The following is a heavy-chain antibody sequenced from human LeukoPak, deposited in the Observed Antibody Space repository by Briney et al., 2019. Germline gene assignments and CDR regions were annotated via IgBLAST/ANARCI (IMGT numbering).Heavy chain of an antibody. CDR3: AKGGSSWYYFDY. CDR1: GFTFSNHW. Sequence: PGGSLRLSCAASGFTFSNHWMHWVRQAPVKGLIWVSRINSDGSSTTYADSVKGRFTISRDNAKNTLYLQMNSLRAEDTAVYYCAKGGSSWYYFDYWGQGTLVTVSS. D-gene: IGHD6-13*01. V-gene: IGHV3-74*01. CDR2: INSDGSST. J-gene: IGHJ4*02.